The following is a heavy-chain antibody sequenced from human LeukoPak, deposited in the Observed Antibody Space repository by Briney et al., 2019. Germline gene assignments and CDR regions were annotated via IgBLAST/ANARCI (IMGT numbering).Heavy chain of an antibody. Sequence: ASVKVSCKASGYTFTGQDMHWVRQAPGQGLEWMGWINPNTGDTNYAQKFQGRVTMTRDTTTSTAYMELSRLTSDDTAVYYCASYPRYSSSPPFDYWGQGTLVTVSS. CDR1: GYTFTGQD. J-gene: IGHJ4*02. D-gene: IGHD6-19*01. CDR2: INPNTGDT. CDR3: ASYPRYSSSPPFDY. V-gene: IGHV1-2*02.